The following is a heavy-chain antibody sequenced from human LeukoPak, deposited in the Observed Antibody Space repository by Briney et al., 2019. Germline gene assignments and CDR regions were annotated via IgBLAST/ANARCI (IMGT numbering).Heavy chain of an antibody. D-gene: IGHD3-10*01. CDR3: ARFRDYYGSGSYYISSGFDY. Sequence: GASVKVSCKASGYTFTDYYIHWVRQAPGQGLEWMAWMNPNRGDTTYAQKFQGRVTMTRDTSISTAYMELSRLRSDDTAVYYCARFRDYYGSGSYYISSGFDYWGQGTLVTVSS. CDR1: GYTFTDYY. V-gene: IGHV1-2*02. CDR2: MNPNRGDT. J-gene: IGHJ4*02.